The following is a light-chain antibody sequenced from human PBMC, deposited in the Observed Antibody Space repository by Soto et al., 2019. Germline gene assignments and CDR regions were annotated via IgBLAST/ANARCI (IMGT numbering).Light chain of an antibody. CDR3: HHYNTWYT. J-gene: IGKJ2*01. V-gene: IGKV1-5*03. Sequence: DIPMTQSPSTLSASVGDRVTITCRASRNINKWLAWYQQKPGKAPNLLIYKTSSLESGVPSRFSGGGSGTEYTLTISSLQPDDFATYYCHHYNTWYTFGHGTRLELK. CDR2: KTS. CDR1: RNINKW.